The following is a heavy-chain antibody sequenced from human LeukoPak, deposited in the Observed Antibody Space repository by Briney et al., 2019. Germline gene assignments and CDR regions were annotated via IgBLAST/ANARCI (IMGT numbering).Heavy chain of an antibody. Sequence: SETLSLTCSVSGGSITTYYWTWIRQPPGKGLEWIGYIYNSGNTNYNPSLKSRVTISIDTSRNQVSLRLSSVTAADTAAYYCARQGSGGRSFDVWGQGTMVTVSS. J-gene: IGHJ3*01. D-gene: IGHD1-26*01. CDR1: GGSITTYY. CDR2: IYNSGNT. V-gene: IGHV4-59*08. CDR3: ARQGSGGRSFDV.